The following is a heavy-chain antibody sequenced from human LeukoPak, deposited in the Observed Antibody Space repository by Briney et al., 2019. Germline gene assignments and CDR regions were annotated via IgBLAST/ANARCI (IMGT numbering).Heavy chain of an antibody. J-gene: IGHJ6*03. CDR2: IYYSGST. V-gene: IGHV4-39*01. D-gene: IGHD1-26*01. CDR1: GGSISSSSYY. Sequence: PLETLSLTCTVSGGSISSSSYYWGWIRQPPGKGLEWIGSIYYSGSTYYNPSLKSRVTISVDTSKNQFSLKLSSVTAADTAVYYCARHSGSPQYYYYYCMDVWGKGTTVTVSS. CDR3: ARHSGSPQYYYYYCMDV.